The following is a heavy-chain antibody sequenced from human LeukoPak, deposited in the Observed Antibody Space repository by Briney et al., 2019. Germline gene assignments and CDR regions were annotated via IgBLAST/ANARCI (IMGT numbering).Heavy chain of an antibody. Sequence: GGSLRLSCVASGFTFSSHGFHWVRQAPGKGLEWVALIWYDGSYKYYADSVKGRFTVSKDNSKSTLYLQMNSLRAEDTAVYYCAKDPKTTADAFDIWGQGTMVTVSS. D-gene: IGHD2-21*02. CDR2: IWYDGSYK. J-gene: IGHJ3*02. CDR1: GFTFSSHG. V-gene: IGHV3-33*06. CDR3: AKDPKTTADAFDI.